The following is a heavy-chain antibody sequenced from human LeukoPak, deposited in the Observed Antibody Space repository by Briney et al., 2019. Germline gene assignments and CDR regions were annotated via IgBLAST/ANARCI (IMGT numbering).Heavy chain of an antibody. D-gene: IGHD1-26*01. V-gene: IGHV3-23*01. J-gene: IGHJ5*02. CDR1: GFAFSSYA. CDR2: ISGSGVTT. CDR3: ARDIVGLDP. Sequence: GGSLRLSCAASGFAFSSYAMNWVRQAPGKGLEWVSTISGSGVTTYYADSVKGRFTISRDNSANTLYLQMNSLRAEDTAVYYCARDIVGLDPWGQGTLVTVSS.